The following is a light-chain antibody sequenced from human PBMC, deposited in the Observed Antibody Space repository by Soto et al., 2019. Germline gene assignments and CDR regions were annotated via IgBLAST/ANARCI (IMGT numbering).Light chain of an antibody. J-gene: IGLJ2*01. V-gene: IGLV2-18*02. CDR3: SSYTTGSSVV. CDR2: EVT. CDR1: SSDVGSYDR. Sequence: QSALTQPPSVSGSPGQSVTISCTGTSSDVGSYDRVSWYQQPPGTAPRLMIYEVTNRPSGVPDRFSGSKSGNTASLTISGLQPEDEGDYYCSSYTTGSSVVFGGGTKVTVL.